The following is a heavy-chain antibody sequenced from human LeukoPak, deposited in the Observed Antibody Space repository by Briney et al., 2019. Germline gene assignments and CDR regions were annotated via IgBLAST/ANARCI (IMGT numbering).Heavy chain of an antibody. CDR2: IYYSGST. Sequence: SETLSLTCTVSGGSISNSYWTWIRQPAGKGLEWIGYIYYSGSTNYNPSLKSRVTISVDTSKNQFSLKLSSVTAADTAVYYCARFSSSSPRDAFDIWGQGTMVTVSS. CDR3: ARFSSSSPRDAFDI. CDR1: GGSISNSY. J-gene: IGHJ3*02. V-gene: IGHV4-59*01. D-gene: IGHD6-6*01.